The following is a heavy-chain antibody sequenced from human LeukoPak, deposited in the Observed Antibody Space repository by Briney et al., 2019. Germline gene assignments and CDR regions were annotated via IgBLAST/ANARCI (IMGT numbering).Heavy chain of an antibody. J-gene: IGHJ4*02. D-gene: IGHD2-21*02. CDR2: IIPILGIA. Sequence: SVKVSCKASGGTFSSYAISWVRQAPGQGLEWMGRIIPILGIANYAQKLQGRVTITADKSTSTAYMVLSSLRSEDTAVYYCARGLSTAITLFDYWGQGTLVTVSS. CDR1: GGTFSSYA. V-gene: IGHV1-69*04. CDR3: ARGLSTAITLFDY.